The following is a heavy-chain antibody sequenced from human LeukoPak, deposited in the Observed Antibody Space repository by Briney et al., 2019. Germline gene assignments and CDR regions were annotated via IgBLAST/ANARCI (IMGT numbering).Heavy chain of an antibody. Sequence: PGGSLRLSCAASGFTFSSYEMNWVRQAPGQGLEWVAYISSTGNTVRYAGSVKGRFTISRDNAKNSLYLQMNRLRAEDTAVYYCTKETPQMDVWGKGTTVIVSS. V-gene: IGHV3-48*03. CDR3: TKETPQMDV. CDR1: GFTFSSYE. D-gene: IGHD2-15*01. J-gene: IGHJ6*04. CDR2: ISSTGNTV.